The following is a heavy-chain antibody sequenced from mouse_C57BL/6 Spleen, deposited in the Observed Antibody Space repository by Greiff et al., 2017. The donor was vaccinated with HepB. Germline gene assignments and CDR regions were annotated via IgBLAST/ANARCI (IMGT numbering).Heavy chain of an antibody. Sequence: EVMLVESGGGLVKPGGSLKLSCAASGFTFSDYGMHWVRQAPEKGLEWVAYISSGSSTIYYADTVKGRFTISRDNAKNTLFLQMTSLRSEDTAMYYCAKIPYYYGSSGYFDVWGTGTTVTVSS. CDR1: GFTFSDYG. CDR3: AKIPYYYGSSGYFDV. CDR2: ISSGSSTI. J-gene: IGHJ1*03. D-gene: IGHD1-1*01. V-gene: IGHV5-17*01.